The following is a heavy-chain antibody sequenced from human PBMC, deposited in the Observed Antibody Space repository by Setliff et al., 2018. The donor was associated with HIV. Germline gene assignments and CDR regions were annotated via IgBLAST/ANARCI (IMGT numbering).Heavy chain of an antibody. D-gene: IGHD5-12*01. CDR1: GDIFSRYG. Sequence: GASVKVSCEASGDIFSRYGISWVRQAPGQGLEWMGGIIPIYGTANSAQKFQGRVTITADESTSTAYMELSTLRSEDTAVYFCARDGGYSGHQWFGDAFDIWGQGTMVTVSS. CDR2: IIPIYGTA. J-gene: IGHJ3*02. V-gene: IGHV1-69*13. CDR3: ARDGGYSGHQWFGDAFDI.